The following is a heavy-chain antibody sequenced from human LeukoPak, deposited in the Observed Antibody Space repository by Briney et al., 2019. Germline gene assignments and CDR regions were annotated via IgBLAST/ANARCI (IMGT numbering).Heavy chain of an antibody. CDR2: IYYDGSDK. CDR3: ARQIAYYYDSSGYYTTDY. V-gene: IGHV3-33*01. J-gene: IGHJ4*02. Sequence: PGGSLRLSCAASGFTFSSYGMHWVRQAPGKGLEWVAIIYYDGSDKYYADSVKGRFTISRDNSKDTLYLQMNSLRAEDTAVYYCARQIAYYYDSSGYYTTDYWGQGTLVTASS. CDR1: GFTFSSYG. D-gene: IGHD3-22*01.